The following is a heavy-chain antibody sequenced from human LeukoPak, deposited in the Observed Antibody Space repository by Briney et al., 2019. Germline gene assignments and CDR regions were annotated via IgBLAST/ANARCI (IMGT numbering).Heavy chain of an antibody. CDR1: GGTFSSYA. V-gene: IGHV1-69*04. CDR2: IIPILGIA. Sequence: SVKVSCKASGGTFSSYAISWVRQAPGQGLEWMGRIIPILGIANYAQKFQGRVTITADKSTSTAYMELSSLRSEDTAVYYCARDQGYYGSGSYWFDYWGQGTLVTVS. CDR3: ARDQGYYGSGSYWFDY. J-gene: IGHJ4*02. D-gene: IGHD3-10*01.